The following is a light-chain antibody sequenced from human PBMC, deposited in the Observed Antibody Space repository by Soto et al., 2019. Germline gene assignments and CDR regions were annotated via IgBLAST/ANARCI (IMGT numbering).Light chain of an antibody. CDR3: TSYTSSSTPVL. V-gene: IGLV2-14*01. Sequence: QSALTQPASVSGSPGQSITISCTATSSDVGFYNYVSWYQHHPGKAPKLMIYEVTNRPSGVSYRFSGSKSGNTASLTISGLQAEDEADYYCTSYTSSSTPVLFGGGTKLTVL. CDR1: SSDVGFYNY. CDR2: EVT. J-gene: IGLJ2*01.